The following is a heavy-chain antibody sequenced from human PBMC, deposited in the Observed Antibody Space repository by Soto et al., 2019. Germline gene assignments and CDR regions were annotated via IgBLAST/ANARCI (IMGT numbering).Heavy chain of an antibody. D-gene: IGHD6-13*01. V-gene: IGHV1-69*01. Sequence: QVQLVQSGAEVRMPGSSVKVSCKASGGTFSTYPINWVRQAPGQGLEWMGWIIPLFGTTNYAQKFKGRVTITADESTSTDYMELSSLRAEDAAVYYCARGASHGSSWYFWFDPWGQGTLVTVSS. J-gene: IGHJ5*02. CDR1: GGTFSTYP. CDR3: ARGASHGSSWYFWFDP. CDR2: IIPLFGTT.